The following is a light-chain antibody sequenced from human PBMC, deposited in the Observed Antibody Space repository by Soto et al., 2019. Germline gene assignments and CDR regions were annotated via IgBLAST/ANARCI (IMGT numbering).Light chain of an antibody. CDR3: CSYTSTTALGL. J-gene: IGLJ2*01. CDR1: SSDVGGYDY. V-gene: IGLV2-14*01. Sequence: QSALTQPASVSGSPGQSITISCSGSSSDVGGYDYVSWYQQHPDNAPKLLIFDVIYRPSGISTRFSGSKSGNTASLTISGLQAADEATYFCCSYTSTTALGLFGGGTKLTV. CDR2: DVI.